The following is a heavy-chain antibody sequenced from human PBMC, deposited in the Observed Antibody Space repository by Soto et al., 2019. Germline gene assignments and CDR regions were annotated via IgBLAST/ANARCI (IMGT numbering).Heavy chain of an antibody. CDR3: TTDQENTYDFDN. CDR1: GFTFSNAW. Sequence: EVQLVESGGGLVKPGGSLRLSCAASGFTFSNAWMNWVRQAPGKGLEWVGRIKSKTDGGTTDYAAPVKGRFTISRDDSKNTLSLKMSSLKTEDTAVYYCTTDQENTYDFDNWGQGTLVTVSS. J-gene: IGHJ4*02. CDR2: IKSKTDGGTT. V-gene: IGHV3-15*07. D-gene: IGHD3-22*01.